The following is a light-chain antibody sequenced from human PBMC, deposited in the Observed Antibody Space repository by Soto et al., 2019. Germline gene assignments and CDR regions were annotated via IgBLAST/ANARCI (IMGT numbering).Light chain of an antibody. CDR1: QSVSSY. CDR2: DAS. Sequence: EIVLTQSPATLSLSPGERATLSCMASQSVSSYLAWYQPNPGQAPRLLIYDASTRATGIPATFSGSGSGTDFTLTISSLEPEDFAVYYCQQRSNWPPYTFGQGTKLEIK. J-gene: IGKJ2*01. V-gene: IGKV3-11*01. CDR3: QQRSNWPPYT.